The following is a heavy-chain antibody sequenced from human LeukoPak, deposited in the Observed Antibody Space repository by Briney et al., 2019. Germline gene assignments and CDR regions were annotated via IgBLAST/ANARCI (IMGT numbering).Heavy chain of an antibody. CDR2: ISNNGGYT. D-gene: IGHD2-15*01. CDR3: AKQLGYCSDGSCYFPY. Sequence: GGSLRLSCAASGFTFSSSAMSWVRQAPGKGLEWVSAISNNGGYTYYADSVQGRFTISRDNSKSTLCLQMNSLRAEDTAVYYCAKQLGYCSDGSCYFPYWGQGTLVTLSS. V-gene: IGHV3-23*01. CDR1: GFTFSSSA. J-gene: IGHJ4*02.